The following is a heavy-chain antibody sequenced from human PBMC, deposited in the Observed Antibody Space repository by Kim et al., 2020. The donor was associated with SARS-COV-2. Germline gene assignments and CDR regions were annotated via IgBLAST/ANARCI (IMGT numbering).Heavy chain of an antibody. D-gene: IGHD5-18*01. CDR2: TSAYSGKP. CDR1: NYTFTKYD. CDR3: ARRGRYGGENYFDH. V-gene: IGHV1-18*01. Sequence: ASVKVSCKASNYTFTKYDITWVRQAPGQGLEWMGWTSAYSGKPDYPQKLQDRVTMTIDTSTSTAYMDLRSLRSDDTAVYYCARRGRYGGENYFDHWGEGTAVTVP. J-gene: IGHJ4*02.